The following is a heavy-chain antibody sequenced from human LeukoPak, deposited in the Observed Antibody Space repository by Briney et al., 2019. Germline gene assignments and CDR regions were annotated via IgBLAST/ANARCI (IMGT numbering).Heavy chain of an antibody. V-gene: IGHV1-8*02. CDR1: GYTFTSYG. D-gene: IGHD2-15*01. CDR2: MNPNSGNT. Sequence: GASVKVSCKASGYTFTSYGISWVRQAPGQGLEWMGWMNPNSGNTGYAQKFQGRVTMTRNTSISTAYMELSSLRAEDTAVYYCARVLRYCSGGNCYSGGLGYMDVWGKGTTVTISS. J-gene: IGHJ6*03. CDR3: ARVLRYCSGGNCYSGGLGYMDV.